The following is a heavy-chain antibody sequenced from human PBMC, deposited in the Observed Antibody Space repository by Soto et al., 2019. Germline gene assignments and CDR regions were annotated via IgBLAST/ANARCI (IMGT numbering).Heavy chain of an antibody. J-gene: IGHJ4*02. D-gene: IGHD5-18*01. Sequence: SETLSLTCTVSGGSISSYYCSWIRQPPGKDLEWIGYIYYSGSTNCNPSLKSRVTISVDTSKNQFSLKLSSVTAADTAMYYCARGTARSYTVMVYFDYWGQGTLVTVSS. CDR2: IYYSGST. CDR1: GGSISSYY. V-gene: IGHV4-59*12. CDR3: ARGTARSYTVMVYFDY.